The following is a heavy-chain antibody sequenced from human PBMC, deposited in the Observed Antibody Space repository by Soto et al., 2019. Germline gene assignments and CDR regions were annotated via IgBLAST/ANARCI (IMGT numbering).Heavy chain of an antibody. CDR1: GGSISSGGYY. V-gene: IGHV4-31*03. Sequence: PSETLSLTCTVSGGSISSGGYYWSWIRQHPGKGLEWIGYIYYSGSTYYNPSLKSRVTISVDTSKNQFSLKLSSVTAADTAVYYCARGECTNGVCYRASVDYWGQGTLVTVSS. CDR3: ARGECTNGVCYRASVDY. J-gene: IGHJ4*02. CDR2: IYYSGST. D-gene: IGHD2-8*01.